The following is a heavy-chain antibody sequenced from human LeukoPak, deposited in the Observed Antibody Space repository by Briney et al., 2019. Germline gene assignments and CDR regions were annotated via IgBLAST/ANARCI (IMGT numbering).Heavy chain of an antibody. J-gene: IGHJ3*02. V-gene: IGHV4-59*11. Sequence: SETLSLTCSVSGDSISSHYWSWIRQPPGKGLEWIGYIYYSGSTKYSPSLKSRVTVSVDTSKHQFFLKLSSVTAADTALYYCARSGYSYGADSFDIWGQGTMVTVSS. D-gene: IGHD5-18*01. CDR1: GDSISSHY. CDR2: IYYSGST. CDR3: ARSGYSYGADSFDI.